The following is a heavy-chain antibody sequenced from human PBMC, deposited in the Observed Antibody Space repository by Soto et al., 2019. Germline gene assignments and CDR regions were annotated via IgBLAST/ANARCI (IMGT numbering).Heavy chain of an antibody. Sequence: GASVKVSCKASGYTFTGYYMHWVRQAPGQGLEWMGWINPNSGGTNYAQKFQGWVTMTRDTSISTAYMELSRLRSDDTAVYYCARDRFEHSPIFDYWRQGTLVTVSS. CDR2: INPNSGGT. V-gene: IGHV1-2*04. D-gene: IGHD3-3*02. J-gene: IGHJ4*02. CDR3: ARDRFEHSPIFDY. CDR1: GYTFTGYY.